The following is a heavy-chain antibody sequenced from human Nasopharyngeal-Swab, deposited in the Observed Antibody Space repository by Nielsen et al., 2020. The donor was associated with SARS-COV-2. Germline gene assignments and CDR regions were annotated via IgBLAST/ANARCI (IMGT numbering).Heavy chain of an antibody. J-gene: IGHJ6*02. CDR1: GFTFSDYY. D-gene: IGHD3-3*01. CDR2: ISSSGSTI. CDR3: APFWSGYYDYYYGMDV. V-gene: IGHV3-11*01. Sequence: GESLKISCEASGFTFSDYYMSWIRQAPGKGLEWVSYISSSGSTIYYADSVKGRFTISRDNAKNSLYLQMNSLRAEDTAVYYCAPFWSGYYDYYYGMDVWGQGTTVTVSS.